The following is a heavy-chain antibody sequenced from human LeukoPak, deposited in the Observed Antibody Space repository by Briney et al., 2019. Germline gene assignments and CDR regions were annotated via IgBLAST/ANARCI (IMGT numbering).Heavy chain of an antibody. CDR2: ISPSGDST. J-gene: IGHJ4*02. CDR3: ARGSSGYYSAFDY. V-gene: IGHV1-46*01. CDR1: GYTFTSYY. D-gene: IGHD3-22*01. Sequence: GASVKVSCKASGYTFTSYYTHWVRQAPGQGLEWMGIISPSGDSTSYAQKFQGRVTMTRDTSTSTVYMELSSLRSEDTAVYYCARGSSGYYSAFDYWGQGTLVIVSS.